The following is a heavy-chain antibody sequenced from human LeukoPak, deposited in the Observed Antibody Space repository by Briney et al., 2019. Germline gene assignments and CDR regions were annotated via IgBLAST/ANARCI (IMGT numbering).Heavy chain of an antibody. V-gene: IGHV1-18*01. D-gene: IGHD1-14*01. J-gene: IGHJ2*01. CDR1: GYTFTSFG. Sequence: ASVKVSCKASGYTFTSFGISWVRQAPGQGLEWMGWISAYNGNTNYAPKLQGRVTMTTDTSTSTAYMELRSLRSEDTAVYYCASGPESYWYFDLWGRGTLVTVSS. CDR3: ASGPESYWYFDL. CDR2: ISAYNGNT.